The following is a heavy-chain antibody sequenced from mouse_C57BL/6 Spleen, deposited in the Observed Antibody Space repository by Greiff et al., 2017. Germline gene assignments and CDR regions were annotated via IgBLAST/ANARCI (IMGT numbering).Heavy chain of an antibody. CDR3: ATCGNDLYYFDY. CDR2: IDPEDGDT. J-gene: IGHJ2*01. Sequence: EVQLQQSGAELVRPGASVKLSCTASGFNIKDYYMHWVKQRPEQGLEWIGRIDPEDGDTDYAPKFQGKATMTADTSSNTAYLQLSSLTSEDTAVYYCATCGNDLYYFDYWGQGTTLTVSS. D-gene: IGHD2-2*01. V-gene: IGHV14-1*01. CDR1: GFNIKDYY.